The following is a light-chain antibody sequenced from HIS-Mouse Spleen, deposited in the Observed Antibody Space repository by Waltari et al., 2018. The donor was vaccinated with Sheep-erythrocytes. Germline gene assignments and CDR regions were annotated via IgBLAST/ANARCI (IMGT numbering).Light chain of an antibody. CDR1: SSDVGGYNY. J-gene: IGLJ3*02. CDR3: CSDAGSYTFWV. CDR2: DVS. Sequence: QSALTQPRSVSGSPGQSVTISCTGTSSDVGGYNYVSWYQQHPGKAPKLMIYDVSKRPSGVRDRFSGSKSGNTASLTISGLQAEDEADYYCCSDAGSYTFWVFGGGTKLTVL. V-gene: IGLV2-11*01.